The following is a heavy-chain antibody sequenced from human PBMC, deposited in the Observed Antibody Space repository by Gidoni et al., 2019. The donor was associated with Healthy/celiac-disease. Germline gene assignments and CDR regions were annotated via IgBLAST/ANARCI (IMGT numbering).Heavy chain of an antibody. V-gene: IGHV3-23*01. CDR2: SSGSGGST. CDR3: AKVGVVVAATYYYGMDV. CDR1: GFTFSSYA. J-gene: IGHJ6*02. D-gene: IGHD2-15*01. Sequence: EVQLLESGGGLVQPGGSLRLSCAASGFTFSSYAMSWVRQAPGKGLEWVSASSGSGGSTYYADSVKGRFTISRDNSKNTLYLQMNSLRAEDTAVYYCAKVGVVVAATYYYGMDVWGQGTTVTVSS.